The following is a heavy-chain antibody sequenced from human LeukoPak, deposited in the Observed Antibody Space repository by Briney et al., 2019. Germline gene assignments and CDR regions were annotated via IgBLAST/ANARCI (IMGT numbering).Heavy chain of an antibody. CDR3: ARGLVATIRRRYYFDY. CDR1: GFTFSSYE. CDR2: ISSSGSTI. V-gene: IGHV3-48*03. J-gene: IGHJ4*02. D-gene: IGHD5-12*01. Sequence: GGSLRLSCAASGFTFSSYEMNWVRQAPGKGLEWVSYISSSGSTIYYADSVKGRFTISRDNAKNSLYLQMNSLRAEDTAVYYCARGLVATIRRRYYFDYWGQGTLVTVSS.